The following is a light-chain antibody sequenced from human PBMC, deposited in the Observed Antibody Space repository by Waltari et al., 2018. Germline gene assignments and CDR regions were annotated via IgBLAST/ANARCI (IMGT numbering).Light chain of an antibody. CDR3: QQSYRAPQT. CDR1: QSISTS. Sequence: DIQVTQSPSSLSASVGDRVTITCRTSQSISTSLNWYQQKPGKPPKLLIFAASALQSGVSSRFSGSGSQTDFTLTIRNLQPEDFATYYCQQSYRAPQTFGGANEV. J-gene: IGKJ4*01. CDR2: AAS. V-gene: IGKV1-39*01.